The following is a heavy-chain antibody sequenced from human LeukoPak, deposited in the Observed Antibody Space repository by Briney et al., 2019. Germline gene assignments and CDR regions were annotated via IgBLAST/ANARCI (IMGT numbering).Heavy chain of an antibody. V-gene: IGHV3-23*01. J-gene: IGHJ3*02. Sequence: GGSLRLSCAASGFTFSSYAMSWVRQAPGKGLEWVSAISGSGGSTYYADSVKGRFTISRDNAKNSLYLQMNSLRAEDTAIYYCVREDNAFNIWGQGTLVTVSS. CDR1: GFTFSSYA. CDR3: VREDNAFNI. CDR2: ISGSGGST.